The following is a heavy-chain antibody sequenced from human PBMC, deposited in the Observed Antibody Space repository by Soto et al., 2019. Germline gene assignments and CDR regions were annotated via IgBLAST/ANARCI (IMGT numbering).Heavy chain of an antibody. Sequence: SETLSLTCSVSGYSVSSSDYYWAWIRQPPGKGLEWIGSMFYSGLTYYNPSLKSRVTLSVDTSKNHFSVRLNSVAAADTAVYYCAPLTVSLSGPYGIHVWGQGTTVTVSS. CDR3: APLTVSLSGPYGIHV. V-gene: IGHV4-39*01. D-gene: IGHD2-15*01. CDR2: MFYSGLT. CDR1: GYSVSSSDYY. J-gene: IGHJ6*02.